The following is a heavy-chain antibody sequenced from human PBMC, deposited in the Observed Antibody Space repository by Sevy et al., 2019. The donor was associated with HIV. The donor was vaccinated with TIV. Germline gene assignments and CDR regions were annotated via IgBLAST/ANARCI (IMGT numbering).Heavy chain of an antibody. CDR3: ATAPGTGY. CDR1: GFSLETFW. Sequence: GESLKISCAASGFSLETFWIHWGRQAPGKGLGWVGRIKSNSDGGTTDYAAPLEGRFTMSRDDSENKIYLQINNLKIEDTAVYYCATAPGTGYWGQGTLVTVSS. D-gene: IGHD3-10*01. V-gene: IGHV3-15*01. CDR2: IKSNSDGGTT. J-gene: IGHJ4*02.